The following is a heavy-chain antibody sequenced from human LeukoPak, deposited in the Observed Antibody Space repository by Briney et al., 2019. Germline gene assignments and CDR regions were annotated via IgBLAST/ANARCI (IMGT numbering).Heavy chain of an antibody. V-gene: IGHV3-23*01. CDR3: ARDSGVAQSL. J-gene: IGHJ4*02. Sequence: PGRSLRLSCAASGFTFSSYAMSWVRQAPGKGLEWVSAISGTGGSTYYADSVKGRFTISRDNAKNSLYLQMNSLRAEDTAVYYCARDSGVAQSLWGQGTLVTVSS. CDR2: ISGTGGST. D-gene: IGHD1-26*01. CDR1: GFTFSSYA.